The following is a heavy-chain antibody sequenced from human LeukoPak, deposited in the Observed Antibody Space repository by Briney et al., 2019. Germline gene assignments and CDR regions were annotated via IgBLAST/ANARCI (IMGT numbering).Heavy chain of an antibody. CDR2: IIPILNIA. Sequence: GASVRVSCKASGGSFNSYAISWVRQAPGQGLEWMGRIIPILNIANYAQKFQGRVTITADKSTSTAYMEPSSLRSEDTAVYYCARGVEGWEQLGEHDAFDIWGQGTMVTVSS. CDR1: GGSFNSYA. D-gene: IGHD1-26*01. J-gene: IGHJ3*02. CDR3: ARGVEGWEQLGEHDAFDI. V-gene: IGHV1-69*04.